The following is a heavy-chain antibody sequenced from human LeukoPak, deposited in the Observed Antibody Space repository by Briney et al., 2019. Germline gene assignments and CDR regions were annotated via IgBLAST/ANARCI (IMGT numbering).Heavy chain of an antibody. J-gene: IGHJ5*02. V-gene: IGHV3-21*01. CDR2: ISSSSSYI. Sequence: GGSLRLSCAASGFTFSSYSMNWVRQAPGKGLEWVSSISSSSSYIYYADSVKGRFTISRDNAKNSLYLQMNSLRAEDTAVYYCARDFPLYSAYSSSSGGNWFDPWGQGTLVTVSS. D-gene: IGHD6-6*01. CDR3: ARDFPLYSAYSSSSGGNWFDP. CDR1: GFTFSSYS.